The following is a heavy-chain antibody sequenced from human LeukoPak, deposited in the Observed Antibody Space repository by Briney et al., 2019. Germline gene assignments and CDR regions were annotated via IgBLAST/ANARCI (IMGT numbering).Heavy chain of an antibody. J-gene: IGHJ3*02. V-gene: IGHV4-59*08. Sequence: PESPSVTSTDPGGSISRHNSCSIRQPPGKGLEWIAYIYYTGTSNYNPSLKSRVTISVDTFKNQISLRLSSVTAADTAVYYCARQGIDAFDIWGQGTLVTVSS. CDR2: IYYTGTS. CDR3: ARQGIDAFDI. CDR1: GGSISRHN.